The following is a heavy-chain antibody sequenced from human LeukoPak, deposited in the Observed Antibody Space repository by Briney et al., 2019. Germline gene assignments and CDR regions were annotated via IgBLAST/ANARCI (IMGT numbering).Heavy chain of an antibody. Sequence: ASVKVSCKASGYTFTSYGISWVRQAPGQGLEWMGWINAGNGNTKYSQEFQGRVTITRDTSASTAYMELSSLRSEDMAVYYCARSRLGVSSWLADAFDIWGQGTMVTVSS. D-gene: IGHD6-13*01. V-gene: IGHV1-3*03. CDR2: INAGNGNT. CDR1: GYTFTSYG. J-gene: IGHJ3*02. CDR3: ARSRLGVSSWLADAFDI.